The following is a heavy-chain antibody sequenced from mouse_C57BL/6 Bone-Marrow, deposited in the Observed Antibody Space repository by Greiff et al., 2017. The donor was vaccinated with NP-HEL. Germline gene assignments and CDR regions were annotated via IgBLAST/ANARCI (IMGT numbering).Heavy chain of an antibody. D-gene: IGHD1-1*01. CDR2: IYPRSGNT. CDR3: ARRITTVVATGYFDY. Sequence: QVQLKESGAELARPGASVKLSCKASGYTFTSSGISWVKQRTGQGLEWIGEIYPRSGNTYYNEKFKGKATLTADKSSSTAYMELRSLTSEDSAVYFCARRITTVVATGYFDYWGQGTTLTVSS. CDR1: GYTFTSSG. V-gene: IGHV1-81*01. J-gene: IGHJ2*01.